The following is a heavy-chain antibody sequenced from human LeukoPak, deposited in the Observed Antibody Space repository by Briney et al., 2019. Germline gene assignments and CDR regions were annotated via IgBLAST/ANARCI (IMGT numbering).Heavy chain of an antibody. CDR3: AKRLSRGYYGKLIFDY. CDR1: GFTFSDFA. V-gene: IGHV3-23*01. Sequence: PGGSLRLSCAPSGFTFSDFAMSWVRQSPGKGLEWVSSITTSGESTYYADSVKGRFAIYRDNSGSTLYLQMNSLRIEDSAVYYCAKRLSRGYYGKLIFDYWGQGALVTVSS. CDR2: ITTSGEST. D-gene: IGHD2-15*01. J-gene: IGHJ4*02.